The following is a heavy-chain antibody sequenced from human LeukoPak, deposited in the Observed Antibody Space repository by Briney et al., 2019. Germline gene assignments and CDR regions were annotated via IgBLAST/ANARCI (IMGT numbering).Heavy chain of an antibody. V-gene: IGHV4-59*01. Sequence: ASGTLSLTCTVSGGSISSYYWSWIRQPPGKGLEWIGYIYYSGSTNYNPSLKSRVTISVDTSKNQFPLKLSSVTAADTAVYYCARDSRPFDIWGQGTMVTVSS. CDR1: GGSISSYY. J-gene: IGHJ3*02. CDR3: ARDSRPFDI. CDR2: IYYSGST.